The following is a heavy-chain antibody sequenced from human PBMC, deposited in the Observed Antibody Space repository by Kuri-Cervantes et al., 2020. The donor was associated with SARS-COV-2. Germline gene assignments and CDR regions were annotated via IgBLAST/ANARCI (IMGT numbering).Heavy chain of an antibody. J-gene: IGHJ4*02. Sequence: GESLKISCAASGFTFSSYWMSWVRQAPGKGLEWVANIKQDGSEKYYVDSVKGRFTISRDNAKNSLYLQMNSLRSEDTAIYYCTAGLGKTHTDYWGQGTLVTVSS. CDR1: GFTFSSYW. D-gene: IGHD7-27*01. CDR3: TAGLGKTHTDY. V-gene: IGHV3-7*03. CDR2: IKQDGSEK.